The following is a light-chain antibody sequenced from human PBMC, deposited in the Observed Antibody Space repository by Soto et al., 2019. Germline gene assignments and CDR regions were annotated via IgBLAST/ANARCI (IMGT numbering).Light chain of an antibody. CDR1: QSIVSNY. Sequence: EIVLTQSPGTLSLSPGERATLSCRASQSIVSNYLAWYQQKPGQAPRVLVYGASSRAINIPTRFSGSGSGTDFTLSISRLEAEDFAVYYCQQYGGSPWTFGQGTKVEIK. CDR2: GAS. CDR3: QQYGGSPWT. V-gene: IGKV3-20*01. J-gene: IGKJ1*01.